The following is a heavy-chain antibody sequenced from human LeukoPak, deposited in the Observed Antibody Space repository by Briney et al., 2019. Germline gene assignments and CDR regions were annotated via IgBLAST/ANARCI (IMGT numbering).Heavy chain of an antibody. CDR2: ISAYNGNT. V-gene: IGHV1-18*01. D-gene: IGHD3-3*01. CDR1: GYTFTSYG. CDR3: ARAGPYDFWSGYWLDI. Sequence: ASVTVSCTASGYTFTSYGISWVRQAPGQGLEWMGWISAYNGNTNYAQKLQGRVTMTTDTSTSTAYMELRSLRSDDTAVYYCARAGPYDFWSGYWLDIWGQGTMVTVSS. J-gene: IGHJ3*02.